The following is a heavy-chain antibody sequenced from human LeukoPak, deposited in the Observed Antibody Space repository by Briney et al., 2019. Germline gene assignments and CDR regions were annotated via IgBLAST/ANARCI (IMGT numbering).Heavy chain of an antibody. D-gene: IGHD5-18*01. CDR3: AKTLDTAMGGDY. V-gene: IGHV3-23*01. CDR1: GFTFSSYS. CDR2: ISGSGGST. Sequence: GGSLRLSCAASGFTFSSYSINWVRQAPGKGLEWVSAISGSGGSTYYADSVKGRFTISRDNSKNTLFLQLNSLRAEDTAVYYCAKTLDTAMGGDYWGQGTLVTVSS. J-gene: IGHJ4*02.